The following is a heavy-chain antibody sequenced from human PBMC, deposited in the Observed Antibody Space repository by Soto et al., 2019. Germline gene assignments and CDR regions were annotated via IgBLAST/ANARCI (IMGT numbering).Heavy chain of an antibody. Sequence: QVQLVQSGAEVKKPGSSVKVSCKASGGTFSSYAISWVRQAPGQGLEWMGGIIPIFGTANYAQKFQGRVTITADESTSTAYMERSSLRSEDTAVYYCARDGDVDKAMVTHYYYGMDVWGQGTTVTVSS. V-gene: IGHV1-69*01. CDR2: IIPIFGTA. CDR3: ARDGDVDKAMVTHYYYGMDV. J-gene: IGHJ6*02. CDR1: GGTFSSYA. D-gene: IGHD5-18*01.